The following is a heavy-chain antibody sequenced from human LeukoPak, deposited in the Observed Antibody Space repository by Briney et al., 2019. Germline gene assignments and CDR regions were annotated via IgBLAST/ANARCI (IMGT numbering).Heavy chain of an antibody. CDR3: ARDPLRGYNYGYGDY. CDR1: GFTFSTYW. CDR2: IKQDRSEK. J-gene: IGHJ4*02. Sequence: GGSLRLSCAASGFTFSTYWMSWVRQAPGKGLEWVAHIKQDRSEKYYVDSVKGRFTIARDNAKNSLYLQMNSLRAEDTAVYYCARDPLRGYNYGYGDYWGQGTLVIVSS. V-gene: IGHV3-7*01. D-gene: IGHD5-18*01.